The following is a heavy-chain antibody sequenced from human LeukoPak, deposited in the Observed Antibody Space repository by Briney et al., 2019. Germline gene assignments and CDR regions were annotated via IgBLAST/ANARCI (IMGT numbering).Heavy chain of an antibody. D-gene: IGHD1-26*01. CDR1: GFTFSSYS. Sequence: GGSLRLSCAASGFTFSSYSMNWVRQAPGKGLEWVSSISSSSYIYYADSVKGRFTISRDNAKNSLYLQMNSLRAEDTAVYYCATQIVGAQIFDYWGQGTLVTVSS. J-gene: IGHJ4*02. CDR3: ATQIVGAQIFDY. V-gene: IGHV3-21*04. CDR2: ISSSSYI.